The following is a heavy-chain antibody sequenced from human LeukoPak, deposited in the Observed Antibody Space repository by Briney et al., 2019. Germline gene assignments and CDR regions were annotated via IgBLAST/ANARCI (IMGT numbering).Heavy chain of an antibody. CDR2: INHSGST. Sequence: SETQSLTCAVYGGSFSGYYWSWIRQPPGKGLEWIGEINHSGSTNYNPSLKSRVTISVDTSKNQFSLKLSSVTAADTAVYYCARGGYYYYYYMDVWGKGTTVTVSS. CDR3: ARGGYYYYYYMDV. J-gene: IGHJ6*03. V-gene: IGHV4-34*01. CDR1: GGSFSGYY.